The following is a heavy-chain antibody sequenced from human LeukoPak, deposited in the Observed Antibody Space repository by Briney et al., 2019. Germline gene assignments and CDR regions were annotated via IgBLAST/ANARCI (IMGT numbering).Heavy chain of an antibody. CDR1: GGSVSSGSYY. D-gene: IGHD4-17*01. J-gene: IGHJ4*02. Sequence: SETLSLTCTVSGGSVSSGSYYWSWIRQPPGKGLEWIGYIYYSGSTNYNPSLKSRVTISVDTSENQFSLKLSSVTAADTAVYYCARETTYGDFNFDYWGQGTLVTVSS. CDR3: ARETTYGDFNFDY. V-gene: IGHV4-61*01. CDR2: IYYSGST.